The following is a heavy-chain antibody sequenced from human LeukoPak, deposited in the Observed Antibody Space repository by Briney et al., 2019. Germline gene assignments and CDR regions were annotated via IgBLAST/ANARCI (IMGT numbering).Heavy chain of an antibody. CDR2: IYHSGST. J-gene: IGHJ3*02. CDR1: GGSISSGGYY. D-gene: IGHD3-22*01. Sequence: SQTLSLTCTVSGGSISSGGYYWSWIRQPPGKGLEWIGYIYHSGSTYYNPSLKSRVTISVDRSKNQFSLKLSSVTAADTALYYCAKAKITLIVVANPNSGALDIWGQGTMVTVSS. CDR3: AKAKITLIVVANPNSGALDI. V-gene: IGHV4-30-2*01.